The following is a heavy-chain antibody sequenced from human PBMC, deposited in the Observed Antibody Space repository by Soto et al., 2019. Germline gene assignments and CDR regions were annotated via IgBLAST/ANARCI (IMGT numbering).Heavy chain of an antibody. CDR3: ARKFAPEFFDS. CDR2: IYPRDSDS. J-gene: IGHJ4*02. Sequence: GESLKISCKASGYTFSNYWIAWVRQMPGKGLEWMGVIYPRDSDSKYSPAFEGQVTFSVDKSIDTAYLKWTGLEASDIAIYFCARKFAPEFFDSWGQGTLVTVSS. V-gene: IGHV5-51*01. D-gene: IGHD3-10*01. CDR1: GYTFSNYW.